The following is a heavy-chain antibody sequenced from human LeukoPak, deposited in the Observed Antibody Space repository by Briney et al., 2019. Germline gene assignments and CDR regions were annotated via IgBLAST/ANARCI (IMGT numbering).Heavy chain of an antibody. V-gene: IGHV5-51*01. D-gene: IGHD6-6*01. CDR1: GYSFTSYW. CDR2: IYPGDSDT. Sequence: GESLKISCKGSGYSFTSYWIGWARQMPGKGLEWMGIIYPGDSDTRYSPSFQGQVTISADKSISTAYLQWSSLKASDTAMYYCARQLRKYSHMSDYWGQGTLVTVSS. J-gene: IGHJ4*02. CDR3: ARQLRKYSHMSDY.